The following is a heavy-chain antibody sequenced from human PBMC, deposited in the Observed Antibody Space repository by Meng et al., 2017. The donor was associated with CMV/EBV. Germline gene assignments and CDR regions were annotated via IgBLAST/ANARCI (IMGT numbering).Heavy chain of an antibody. J-gene: IGHJ4*02. D-gene: IGHD3-3*01. CDR2: ISGRGDNT. V-gene: IGHV3-23*01. CDR1: EIAFSSYA. Sequence: GGSLRLSCAASEIAFSSYAMNWVRLPPGKGLEWVSGISGRGDNTHYADSVKGRFTISRDNSRNTLFLQMTSLRAEDTAVYYCARNLSPRTLRFLEWLPTGGWVDYWGQGTLVTVSS. CDR3: ARNLSPRTLRFLEWLPTGGWVDY.